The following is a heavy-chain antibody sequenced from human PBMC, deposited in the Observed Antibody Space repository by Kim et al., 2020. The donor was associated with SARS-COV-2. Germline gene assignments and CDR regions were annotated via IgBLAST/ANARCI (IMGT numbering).Heavy chain of an antibody. CDR1: GFTFDDYA. CDR2: ISWNSGSI. CDR3: AKLPGWYDAFDI. V-gene: IGHV3-9*01. Sequence: GGSLRLSCAASGFTFDDYAMHWVRQAPGKGLEWVSGISWNSGSIGYADSVKGRFTISRDNAKNSLYLQMNSLRAEDTALYYCAKLPGWYDAFDIWGQGTMVTVSS. D-gene: IGHD6-19*01. J-gene: IGHJ3*02.